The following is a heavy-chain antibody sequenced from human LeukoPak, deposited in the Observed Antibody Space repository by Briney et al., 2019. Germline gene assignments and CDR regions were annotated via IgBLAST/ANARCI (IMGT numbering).Heavy chain of an antibody. Sequence: SGGSLRLSCAAAGFSFSNSWMDWVRQAPGKGLEWVANIKEDGSQKYYVDSVEGRFTISRDNAKNSVYLQMNSLRAEDTAVYYCARDLDVAMAGFDYWGLGTLVTVSS. V-gene: IGHV3-7*01. J-gene: IGHJ4*02. CDR2: IKEDGSQK. CDR1: GFSFSNSW. CDR3: ARDLDVAMAGFDY. D-gene: IGHD6-19*01.